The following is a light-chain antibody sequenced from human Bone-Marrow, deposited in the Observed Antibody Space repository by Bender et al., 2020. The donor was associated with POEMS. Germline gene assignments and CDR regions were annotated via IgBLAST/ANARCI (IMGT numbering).Light chain of an antibody. CDR1: QLGDKY. J-gene: IGLJ2*01. CDR3: QEWDSGVV. V-gene: IGLV3-1*01. CDR2: QGS. Sequence: SYELTQPPSVSVSPGQTASITCSGDQLGDKYHCWYQQKPGQAPVLVLCHYQGSKRPSGIPERFSGSSSGNTATLTISGTQAMDEADYYCQEWDSGVVFGGGTKLTVL.